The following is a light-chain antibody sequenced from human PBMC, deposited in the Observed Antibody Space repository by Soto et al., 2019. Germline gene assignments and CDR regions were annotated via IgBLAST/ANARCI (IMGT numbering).Light chain of an antibody. CDR3: QQYNSYSYT. Sequence: IQMTQSPSTLSASVGYRVTITCRASQTISTWLAWYQQKPGKAPQLLIYDASSLKSGVPARFSGSGSGTQFTLTISSLQPDDFATYYCQQYNSYSYTFGQGTKVDIK. CDR2: DAS. CDR1: QTISTW. V-gene: IGKV1-5*01. J-gene: IGKJ2*01.